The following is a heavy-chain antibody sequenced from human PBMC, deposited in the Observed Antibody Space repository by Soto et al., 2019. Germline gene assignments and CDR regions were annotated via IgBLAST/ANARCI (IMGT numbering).Heavy chain of an antibody. J-gene: IGHJ2*01. V-gene: IGHV1-69*01. Sequence: QVQLVQSGAEVKKPGSSVKVSCKASGGTFSSYAISWVRQAPGQGLEWMGGIIPIFGTANYAQKFQGRVTITADESTRTAYMELSSLRSEDTAVYYCARDNFGFNDYDAPWYFDLWGRGTLVTVSS. CDR1: GGTFSSYA. CDR2: IIPIFGTA. D-gene: IGHD3-22*01. CDR3: ARDNFGFNDYDAPWYFDL.